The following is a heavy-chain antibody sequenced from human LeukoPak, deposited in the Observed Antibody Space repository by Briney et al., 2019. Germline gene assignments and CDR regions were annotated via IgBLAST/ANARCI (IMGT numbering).Heavy chain of an antibody. J-gene: IGHJ5*02. D-gene: IGHD3-22*01. V-gene: IGHV4-39*07. CDR3: ARGITMIRGNNWFDP. Sequence: SETLSLTCRVSGGSISGRYWSWIRQPPGKGLEWIGSIYYSGSTYYNPSLKSRVTISVDTSKNQFSLKLSSVTAADTAVYYCARGITMIRGNNWFDPWGQGTLVTVSS. CDR2: IYYSGST. CDR1: GGSISGRY.